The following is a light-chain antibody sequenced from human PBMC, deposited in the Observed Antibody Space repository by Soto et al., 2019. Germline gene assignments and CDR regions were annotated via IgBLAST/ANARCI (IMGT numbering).Light chain of an antibody. CDR3: QQYDTSPRT. Sequence: EIVLTQSPGPLSLSPGEIATLSCRASQNLGSGYLAWYQQKPGQAXRILIYAASSRATGIPDRFSGSGSGTDLTISISRLEPEDCAVYYGQQYDTSPRTFGQGTKVDIK. J-gene: IGKJ1*01. CDR2: AAS. V-gene: IGKV3-20*01. CDR1: QNLGSGY.